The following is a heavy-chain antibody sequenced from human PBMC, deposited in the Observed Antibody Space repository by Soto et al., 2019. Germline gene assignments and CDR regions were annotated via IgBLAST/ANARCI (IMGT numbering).Heavy chain of an antibody. CDR2: FDPEDGET. J-gene: IGHJ6*03. D-gene: IGHD3-3*01. V-gene: IGHV1-24*01. Sequence: ASVKVSCKVSGYTLTELSMHWVRQAPGKGLEWMGGFDPEDGETIYAQKFQGRVTMTEDTSTDTAYMELSSLRSEDTAVYYCARDLQYYDFWSGYYNYYYYMDVWGKGTTVTVSS. CDR1: GYTLTELS. CDR3: ARDLQYYDFWSGYYNYYYYMDV.